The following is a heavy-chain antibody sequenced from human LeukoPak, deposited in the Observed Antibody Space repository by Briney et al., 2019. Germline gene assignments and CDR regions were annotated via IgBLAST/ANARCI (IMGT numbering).Heavy chain of an antibody. V-gene: IGHV3-74*01. CDR2: INTDGSST. D-gene: IGHD4-17*01. CDR3: ARGLDYGDYVFDY. CDR1: GFTFSNYW. Sequence: GGSLRLSCAASGFTFSNYWVHWVRQAPGKGLVWVSRINTDGSSTNYADSVKGRFTISRDNAKNMMYLQMNSLRAEDTAVYYCARGLDYGDYVFDYWGQGTLVSVSS. J-gene: IGHJ4*02.